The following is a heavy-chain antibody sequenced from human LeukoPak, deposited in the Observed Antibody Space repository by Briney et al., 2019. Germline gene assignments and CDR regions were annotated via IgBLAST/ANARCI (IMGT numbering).Heavy chain of an antibody. CDR3: AREGNYYGSGSYYPSNDY. J-gene: IGHJ4*02. CDR1: GFTFSSYD. CDR2: IGTAGDT. D-gene: IGHD3-10*01. Sequence: PGGSLRLSCAASGFTFSSYDMHWVRQATGKGLEWVSAIGTAGDTYYPGSVKGRFTISRDNAKNSLYLQMNSLRAEDTAVYYCAREGNYYGSGSYYPSNDYWGQGTLVTVSS. V-gene: IGHV3-13*01.